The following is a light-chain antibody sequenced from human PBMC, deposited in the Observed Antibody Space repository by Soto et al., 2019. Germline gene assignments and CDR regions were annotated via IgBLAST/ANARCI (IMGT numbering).Light chain of an antibody. CDR2: WAS. Sequence: DIVMTQSPDSLAVSLGESATINCKSSQIVLYNSNNKNYLAWYQQKPGQPPKLLIYWASTRESGVPDRFSGSGSGTDFTLTISSLQAEDVAVYYCQQYYSTPRTFGQGTKVDIK. V-gene: IGKV4-1*01. CDR3: QQYYSTPRT. CDR1: QIVLYNSNNKNY. J-gene: IGKJ1*01.